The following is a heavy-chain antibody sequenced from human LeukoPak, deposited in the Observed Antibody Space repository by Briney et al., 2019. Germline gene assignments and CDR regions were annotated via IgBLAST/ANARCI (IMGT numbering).Heavy chain of an antibody. CDR3: ATPSGASGWYGWFDP. CDR2: ISGHNGYT. J-gene: IGHJ5*02. CDR1: GYSFTSYG. D-gene: IGHD6-19*01. V-gene: IGHV1-18*01. Sequence: VASVKVSCKASGYSFTSYGITWVRQAPGQGLEWMGWISGHNGYTNYAQKLQGRVTMTTDTSTSTAYMELSSLRSEDTAVYYCATPSGASGWYGWFDPWGQGTLVTVSS.